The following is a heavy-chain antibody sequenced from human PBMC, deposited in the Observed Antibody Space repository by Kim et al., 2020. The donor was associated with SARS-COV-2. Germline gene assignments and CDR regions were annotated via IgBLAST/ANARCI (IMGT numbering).Heavy chain of an antibody. J-gene: IGHJ4*02. CDR2: IYYTGSA. CDR3: ARYDSSGRYYNL. D-gene: IGHD3-22*01. V-gene: IGHV4-59*12. Sequence: SETLSLTCTVSGGSINNYYWSWIRQPPGKGLQWIAYIYYTGSASYNPSLKTRVTISVDTSKNQFSLNLRSVTAADTAVYYCARYDSSGRYYNLWGQGTLVTVSP. CDR1: GGSINNYY.